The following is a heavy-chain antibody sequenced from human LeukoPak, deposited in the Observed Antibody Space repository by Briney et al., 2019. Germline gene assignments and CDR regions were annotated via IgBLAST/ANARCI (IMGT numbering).Heavy chain of an antibody. J-gene: IGHJ5*02. V-gene: IGHV4-59*04. CDR2: IYYSGST. CDR3: ARLVVVAVDNWFDP. Sequence: KPSETLSLTCTGSGVSISSYYWSWIRQPPGKGLGWIGYIYYSGSTYYNPSLKSRVTISVDTSKNQFSLKLSSVTAADTAVYYCARLVVVAVDNWFDPWGQGTLVTVSS. CDR1: GVSISSYY. D-gene: IGHD2-15*01.